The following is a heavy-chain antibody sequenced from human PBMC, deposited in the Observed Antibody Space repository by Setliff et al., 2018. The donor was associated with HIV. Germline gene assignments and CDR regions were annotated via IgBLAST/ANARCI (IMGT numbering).Heavy chain of an antibody. Sequence: SETLSLTCTVSGASIGSSTYYWGCIRQPPGKGLEWIGSIYYSGSTYYNPSLKSRVTISRDTSKNHFSLRLSSVTAADTAIYYCARHPAEGSGSYAALKRYFDLWGRGTLVTVSS. D-gene: IGHD3-10*01. CDR3: ARHPAEGSGSYAALKRYFDL. V-gene: IGHV4-39*01. CDR2: IYYSGST. CDR1: GASIGSSTYY. J-gene: IGHJ2*01.